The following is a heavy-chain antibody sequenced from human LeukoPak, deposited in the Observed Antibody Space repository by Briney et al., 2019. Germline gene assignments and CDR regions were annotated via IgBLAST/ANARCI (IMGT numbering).Heavy chain of an antibody. CDR2: IRDSGSTI. CDR3: AKVSRRYCSGGSCPIGY. CDR1: GFTFSSYE. J-gene: IGHJ4*02. V-gene: IGHV3-48*03. Sequence: GGSLRLSCAASGFTFSSYEINWVRQTPGKALEWLSYIRDSGSTIYYAKSVQGRFTISRDNSKNTLYLQMNSLRAEDTAVYYCAKVSRRYCSGGSCPIGYWGQGTLVTVSS. D-gene: IGHD2-15*01.